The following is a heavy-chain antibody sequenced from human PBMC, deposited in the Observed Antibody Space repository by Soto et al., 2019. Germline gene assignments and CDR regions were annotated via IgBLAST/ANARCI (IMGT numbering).Heavy chain of an antibody. CDR2: VYYRGRS. Sequence: SETLSLTCTVSGGSVTNSSYYWGWIRQSPGKGLEWIGSVYYRGRSYSKSSVKSRVTISVDTSKNRFSLSLNSVTASDTAVYFCVSQRTTGPTQVYFDYWGPGALVTVS. V-gene: IGHV4-39*01. D-gene: IGHD4-17*01. CDR3: VSQRTTGPTQVYFDY. CDR1: GGSVTNSSYY. J-gene: IGHJ4*02.